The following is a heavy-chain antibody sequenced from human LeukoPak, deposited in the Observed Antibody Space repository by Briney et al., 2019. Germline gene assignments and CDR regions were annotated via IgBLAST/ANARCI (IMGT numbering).Heavy chain of an antibody. Sequence: PSETLSLTCDVYGGSFSGYYWSWIRQPPGKGLEWIGEINHSGSTNYNPSLKSRVTISVDTSKNQFSLKLSSVTAADTAVYYCARGTSYYGSGGSYYFDYWGQGTLVTVSS. V-gene: IGHV4-34*01. CDR2: INHSGST. CDR3: ARGTSYYGSGGSYYFDY. CDR1: GGSFSGYY. D-gene: IGHD3-10*01. J-gene: IGHJ4*02.